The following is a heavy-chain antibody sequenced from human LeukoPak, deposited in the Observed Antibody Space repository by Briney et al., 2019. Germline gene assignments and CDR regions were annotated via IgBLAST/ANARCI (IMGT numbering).Heavy chain of an antibody. CDR2: IDHSGST. CDR3: ARGGYDSSGFSDV. D-gene: IGHD3-22*01. Sequence: SETLSLTCAVYGGSFSGYYWSWIRQPPGKGLEWIGEIDHSGSTNYNPSLKSRVTISVDTPKNQFSLKLSSVTAADTAVYYCARGGYDSSGFSDVWGQGTTVTVSS. V-gene: IGHV4-34*01. CDR1: GGSFSGYY. J-gene: IGHJ6*02.